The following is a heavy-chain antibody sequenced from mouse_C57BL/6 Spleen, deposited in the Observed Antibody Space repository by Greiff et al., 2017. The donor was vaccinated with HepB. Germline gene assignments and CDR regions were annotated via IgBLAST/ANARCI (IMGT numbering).Heavy chain of an antibody. J-gene: IGHJ2*01. D-gene: IGHD2-1*01. Sequence: QVHVKQSGAELVRPGASVTLSCKASGYTFTDYEMHWVKQTPVHGLEWIGAIDPETGGTAYNQKFKGKAILTADKSSSTAYMELRSLTSEDSAVYYCTRVGNDYFDYWGQGTTLTVSS. V-gene: IGHV1-15*01. CDR3: TRVGNDYFDY. CDR2: IDPETGGT. CDR1: GYTFTDYE.